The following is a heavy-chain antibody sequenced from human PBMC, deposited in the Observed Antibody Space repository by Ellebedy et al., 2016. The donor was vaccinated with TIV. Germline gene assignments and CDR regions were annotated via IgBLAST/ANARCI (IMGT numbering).Heavy chain of an antibody. D-gene: IGHD2-15*01. V-gene: IGHV3-9*01. CDR2: ISWNSGSI. CDR1: GFTFDDYA. Sequence: SLKISCVDSGFTFDDYAMHWVRQAPGKGLEWVSGISWNSGSIHYGDSVKGRFTIARDNAKNSLYLQMNGLRPEDTALYYCAREISGGYYAGAVAFFDLWGRGTLVTVSS. J-gene: IGHJ2*01. CDR3: AREISGGYYAGAVAFFDL.